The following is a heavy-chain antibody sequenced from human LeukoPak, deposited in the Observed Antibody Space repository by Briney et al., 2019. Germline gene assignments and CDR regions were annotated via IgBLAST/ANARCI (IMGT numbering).Heavy chain of an antibody. J-gene: IGHJ4*02. Sequence: PGGSLRLSCAASGFTFNTYAMHWVRQAPGKGLVWVAVISYDGSNKYYADSVKGRFTISRDISTDTLWLQMDSLRTEDTAVYYCAKGPLRGTAAAIDYWGQGTLVTVSS. D-gene: IGHD2-2*01. CDR1: GFTFNTYA. CDR3: AKGPLRGTAAAIDY. V-gene: IGHV3-30-3*01. CDR2: ISYDGSNK.